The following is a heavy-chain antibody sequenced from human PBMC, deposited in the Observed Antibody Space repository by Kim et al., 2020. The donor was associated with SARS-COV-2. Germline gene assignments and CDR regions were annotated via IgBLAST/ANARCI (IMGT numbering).Heavy chain of an antibody. D-gene: IGHD2-15*01. CDR1: GGSFSGYY. CDR3: ARGDCSGGSCYSSYYYYGMDV. Sequence: SETLSLTCAVYGGSFSGYYWSWIRQPPGKGLEWIGEINHSGSTNYNPSLKSRVTISVDTSKNQFSLKLSSVTAADTAVYYCARGDCSGGSCYSSYYYYGMDVWGQGTTVTVSS. CDR2: INHSGST. V-gene: IGHV4-34*01. J-gene: IGHJ6*02.